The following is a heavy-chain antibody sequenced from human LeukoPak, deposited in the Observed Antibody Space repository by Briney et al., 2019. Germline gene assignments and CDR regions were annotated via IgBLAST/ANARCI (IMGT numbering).Heavy chain of an antibody. V-gene: IGHV3-48*03. D-gene: IGHD3-10*01. Sequence: PGGSLRLSCAASGFTFSDYEMNWVRQAPGKGLEWVSYMSISDSSRYYADSVKGRFTISRDNAKNSLYLQMNSLRAEDTAVYYCAKDPVIGSVRWGQGTLVTVSS. CDR1: GFTFSDYE. J-gene: IGHJ4*02. CDR3: AKDPVIGSVR. CDR2: MSISDSSR.